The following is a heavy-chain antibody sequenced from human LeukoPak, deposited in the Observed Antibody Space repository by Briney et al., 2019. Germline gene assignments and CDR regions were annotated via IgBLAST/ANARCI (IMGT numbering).Heavy chain of an antibody. CDR1: GGSISSYY. D-gene: IGHD1-26*01. V-gene: IGHV4-59*08. CDR3: ARHLPNRGSYGMDV. Sequence: PSETLSLTCTVSGGSISSYYWSWIRQPPGKGLEWMGYIHYSGTTNYNPTVTTRVTFSVDTSKAQVSLKLRSVTAADTAVYYCARHLPNRGSYGMDVWDQGTTVTVSS. CDR2: IHYSGTT. J-gene: IGHJ6*02.